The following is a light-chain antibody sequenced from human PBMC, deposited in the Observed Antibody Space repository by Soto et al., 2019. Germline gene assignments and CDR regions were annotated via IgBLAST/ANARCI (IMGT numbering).Light chain of an antibody. CDR2: DVH. J-gene: IGLJ1*01. CDR1: SSDVGDYKY. V-gene: IGLV2-14*01. Sequence: QSALTQPASVSGSPGQSITISCTGTSSDVGDYKYVSWYQQYPGQAPKLMIYDVHNRPSGVSNRFSGSKSGNTASLTISGLQAEDEADYYCSSYTVSSTLDVFGTGTKLTVL. CDR3: SSYTVSSTLDV.